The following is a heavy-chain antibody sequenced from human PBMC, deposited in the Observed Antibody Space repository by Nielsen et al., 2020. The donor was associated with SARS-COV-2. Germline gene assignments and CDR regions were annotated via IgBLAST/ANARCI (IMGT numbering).Heavy chain of an antibody. Sequence: SETLSLTCTVSGGSISSYYWSWIRQPPGKGLEWIGYIYYSGSTNYNPSLKSRVTISVDTSKNQFSLKLSSVTAADTAVYYCARADVLLWFGELLGLFDYWGQGTLVTVSS. CDR1: GGSISSYY. CDR2: IYYSGST. J-gene: IGHJ4*02. D-gene: IGHD3-10*01. CDR3: ARADVLLWFGELLGLFDY. V-gene: IGHV4-59*13.